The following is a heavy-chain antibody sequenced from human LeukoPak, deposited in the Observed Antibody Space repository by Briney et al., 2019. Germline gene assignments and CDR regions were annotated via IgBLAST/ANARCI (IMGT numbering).Heavy chain of an antibody. V-gene: IGHV3-48*03. Sequence: GGSLRLSCTASGFTFSSYEMNWVRQAPGKGLEWVSYISYSGSATTYGDSVKGRFTIFRDNTKNSFYLQMDSLRAEDTAVYYCARRNWNVEGGFDVWGQGTTVTVSS. CDR2: ISYSGSAT. J-gene: IGHJ6*02. CDR3: ARRNWNVEGGFDV. D-gene: IGHD1-1*01. CDR1: GFTFSSYE.